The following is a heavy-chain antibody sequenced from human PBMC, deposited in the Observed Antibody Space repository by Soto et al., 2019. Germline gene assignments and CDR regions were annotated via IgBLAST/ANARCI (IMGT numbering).Heavy chain of an antibody. D-gene: IGHD3-3*01. CDR2: INHSGST. CDR1: GGSFSGYY. J-gene: IGHJ4*02. Sequence: SETLSLTCAVYGGSFSGYYWSWIRQPPGKGLEWIGEINHSGSTNYNPSLKSRVTISVDTSKNQFSLKLSSVTAADTAVYYCARGGGPQDLEWLLASLGYWGQGTLVTVSS. V-gene: IGHV4-34*01. CDR3: ARGGGPQDLEWLLASLGY.